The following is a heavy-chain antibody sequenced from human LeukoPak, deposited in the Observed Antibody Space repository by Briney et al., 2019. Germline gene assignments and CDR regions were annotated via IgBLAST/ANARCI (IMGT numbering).Heavy chain of an antibody. J-gene: IGHJ3*02. V-gene: IGHV3-11*01. Sequence: GGSLRLSCAASGFTFSDYYMSWIRQAPGKGLEWVSYISSSGSNIYYADSVKGRFTISRDNAKNSLYLQMNSLRAEDTAVYYCARDLYYYDSSGYHDAFDIWGQGTMVTVSS. CDR3: ARDLYYYDSSGYHDAFDI. D-gene: IGHD3-22*01. CDR2: ISSSGSNI. CDR1: GFTFSDYY.